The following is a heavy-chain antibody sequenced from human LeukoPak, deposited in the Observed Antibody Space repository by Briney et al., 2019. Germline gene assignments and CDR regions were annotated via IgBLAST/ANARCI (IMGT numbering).Heavy chain of an antibody. CDR2: MNPNSGNT. V-gene: IGHV1-8*02. Sequence: ASVKVSCKASSFIFNNYGISWVRQAPGQGLEWMGWMNPNSGNTGYAQKFQGRVTMTRNTSISTAYMELSSLRSEDTAVYYCARGGGSSTGGDYWGQGTLVTVSS. CDR1: SFIFNNYG. J-gene: IGHJ4*02. D-gene: IGHD1-14*01. CDR3: ARGGGSSTGGDY.